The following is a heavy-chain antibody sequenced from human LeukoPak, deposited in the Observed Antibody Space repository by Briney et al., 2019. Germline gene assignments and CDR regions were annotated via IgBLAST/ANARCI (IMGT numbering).Heavy chain of an antibody. CDR3: AREESIGRYQFLHVS. V-gene: IGHV1-2*02. CDR2: INPNSGGT. Sequence: GASVKVTCKASGYTFTAYYMHWVRQAPGQGLEWMGWINPNSGGTNYAQKFQGRVTMTRDTSISTAYMELSRLRSDDTAVYYCAREESIGRYQFLHVSWGQGTLVTVSS. D-gene: IGHD1-26*01. J-gene: IGHJ5*02. CDR1: GYTFTAYY.